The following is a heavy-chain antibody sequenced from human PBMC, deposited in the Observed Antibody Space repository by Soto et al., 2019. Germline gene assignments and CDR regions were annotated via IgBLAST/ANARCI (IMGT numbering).Heavy chain of an antibody. Sequence: PSETLSLTCTVSGGSIGSYYWGWIRQPPGKGLEWIGSIYYSGSTYYNPSLKSRVTISVDTSKNQFSLKLSSVTAADTAVYYCARARTTVVTLDYWGQGTLVTVSS. CDR1: GGSIGSYY. V-gene: IGHV4-39*01. J-gene: IGHJ4*02. CDR3: ARARTTVVTLDY. D-gene: IGHD4-17*01. CDR2: IYYSGST.